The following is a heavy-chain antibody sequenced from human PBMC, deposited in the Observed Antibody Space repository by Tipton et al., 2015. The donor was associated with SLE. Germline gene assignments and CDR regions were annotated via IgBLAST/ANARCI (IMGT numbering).Heavy chain of an antibody. J-gene: IGHJ3*02. Sequence: SLRLSCAASGFTFSSYAMHWVRQAPGKGLEWVAVISYDGSNKYYADSVKGRFTISRDNSKNTLYLQMNSLRAEDTAVYYCARSLYSIFGVARGAFDIWGQGTMVTVSS. CDR2: ISYDGSNK. CDR3: ARSLYSIFGVARGAFDI. V-gene: IGHV3-30-3*01. CDR1: GFTFSSYA. D-gene: IGHD3-3*01.